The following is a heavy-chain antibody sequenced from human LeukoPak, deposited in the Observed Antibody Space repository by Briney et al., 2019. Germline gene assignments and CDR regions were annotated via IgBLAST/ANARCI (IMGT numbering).Heavy chain of an antibody. Sequence: GGSLRLSCAASGFTFSTYAMHWVRQAPGKGLEYISSISSDGGSTYCADSVKGRFIISRDNSKNTLYLQMGRLRAEDMAVYYCARSNNIVGATYFDYWGQGTLVTVSS. D-gene: IGHD1-26*01. V-gene: IGHV3-64*02. J-gene: IGHJ4*02. CDR2: ISSDGGST. CDR3: ARSNNIVGATYFDY. CDR1: GFTFSTYA.